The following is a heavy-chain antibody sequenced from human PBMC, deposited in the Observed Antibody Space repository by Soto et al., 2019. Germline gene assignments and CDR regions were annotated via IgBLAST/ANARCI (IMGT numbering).Heavy chain of an antibody. J-gene: IGHJ4*02. CDR3: ARSGAGSGWL. V-gene: IGHV4-61*01. CDR2: ISYTGST. Sequence: QVQLQESGPGLVRPSETLSLTCTFSGGSVSSGHYYWSWSRQPPGKGLEWIGYISYTGSTNYNPSLKSRVTISVDPSKNQFSLKMNSVTAADTAVYYCARSGAGSGWLGGQGTLVTVSS. D-gene: IGHD6-19*01. CDR1: GGSVSSGHYY.